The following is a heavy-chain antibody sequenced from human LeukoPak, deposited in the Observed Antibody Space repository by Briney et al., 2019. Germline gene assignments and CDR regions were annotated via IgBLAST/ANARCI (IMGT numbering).Heavy chain of an antibody. CDR2: IIPIFGSA. J-gene: IGHJ6*03. Sequence: GASVKVSCTASGGTFNTFAFSWVRQVPGQGLEWMGGIIPIFGSANYAQKFQGRVTITADESTFTAYMELSSLRSEDTAVYYCARVDSIAARGSDYYYYMGVWGKGTTVTVSS. D-gene: IGHD6-6*01. V-gene: IGHV1-69*13. CDR3: ARVDSIAARGSDYYYYMGV. CDR1: GGTFNTFA.